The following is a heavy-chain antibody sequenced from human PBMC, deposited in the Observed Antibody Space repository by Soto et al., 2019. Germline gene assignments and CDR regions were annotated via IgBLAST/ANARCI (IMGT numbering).Heavy chain of an antibody. CDR3: AKDTLIYGDAIDY. D-gene: IGHD4-17*01. J-gene: IGHJ4*02. CDR1: GLTFDDYT. Sequence: EVQLVESGGVVVQPGGSLRLSCAASGLTFDDYTMHWVRQAPGKGLEWVSLISWDGDVTYYADSVKGRFTISRDNSKNSLYLQMNSLRTEDTALYYCAKDTLIYGDAIDYWGQGTLVTVSS. CDR2: ISWDGDVT. V-gene: IGHV3-43*01.